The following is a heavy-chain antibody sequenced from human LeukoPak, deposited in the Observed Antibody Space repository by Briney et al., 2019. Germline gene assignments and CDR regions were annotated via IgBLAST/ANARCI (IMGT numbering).Heavy chain of an antibody. V-gene: IGHV4-38-2*01. CDR2: IYHSGST. CDR1: GYSISSGYY. D-gene: IGHD6-13*01. CDR3: ARQRDSSSNAHFGY. J-gene: IGHJ4*02. Sequence: SETLSLTCAVSGYSISSGYYWGWIRQPPGKGLGWIGSIYHSGSTYYNPSLKSRVTISVDTSKNQFSLKLSSVTAADTAVYYCARQRDSSSNAHFGYWGQGTLVTVSS.